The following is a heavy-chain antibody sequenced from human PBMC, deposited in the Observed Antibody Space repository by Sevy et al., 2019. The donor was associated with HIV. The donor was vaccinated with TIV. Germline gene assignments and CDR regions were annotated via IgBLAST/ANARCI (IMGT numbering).Heavy chain of an antibody. V-gene: IGHV4-59*01. J-gene: IGHJ4*02. CDR3: ARTPVIMITSGGVIALRQFDF. Sequence: SETLSLTCTVSGGSISGYYWSWIRQPPGKGLEWMGYIYYSGSTNYNPSLKNRVTMSVDTSKNQFSLKMSSVTAADTAVYYCARTPVIMITSGGVIALRQFDFWGQGTLVTVSS. D-gene: IGHD3-16*02. CDR1: GGSISGYY. CDR2: IYYSGST.